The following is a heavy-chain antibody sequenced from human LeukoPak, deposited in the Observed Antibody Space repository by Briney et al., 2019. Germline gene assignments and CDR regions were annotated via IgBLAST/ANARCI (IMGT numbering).Heavy chain of an antibody. V-gene: IGHV3-33*06. CDR2: IWYDGSNK. J-gene: IGHJ4*02. D-gene: IGHD4-17*01. Sequence: GRSLRLSCAASGFTFSSYGMHWVRQAPGKGLEWVAVIWYDGSNKYYADSVKGRFTISRDNSKNTLYLQMNSLRAEDTAVYYCAKDLDYGDYAQGDLNYWGQGTLVTVSS. CDR3: AKDLDYGDYAQGDLNY. CDR1: GFTFSSYG.